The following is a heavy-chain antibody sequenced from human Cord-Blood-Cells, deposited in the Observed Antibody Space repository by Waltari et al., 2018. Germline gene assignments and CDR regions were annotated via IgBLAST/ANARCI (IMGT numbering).Heavy chain of an antibody. Sequence: QVQLQQWGAGLLKPSETLSLTCAVYGGSFSGYYWSWIRQPPGKGLEWIGEINLRGSTNYNPSLKSRVTISVDTSKNQFSLKLSSVTAADTAVYYCARVPDYDYVWGSYRYFDYWGQGTLVTVSS. J-gene: IGHJ4*02. CDR1: GGSFSGYY. V-gene: IGHV4-34*01. D-gene: IGHD3-16*02. CDR2: INLRGST. CDR3: ARVPDYDYVWGSYRYFDY.